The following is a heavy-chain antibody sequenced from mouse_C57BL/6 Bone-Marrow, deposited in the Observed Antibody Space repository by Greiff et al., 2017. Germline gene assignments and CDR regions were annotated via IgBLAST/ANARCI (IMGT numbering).Heavy chain of an antibody. CDR1: GYTFTSYW. Sequence: QVQLKQPGAELVKPGASVKLSCKASGYTFTSYWMHWVKQRPGQGLEWIGMIHPNSGSTNYNEKFKSKATLTVDKSSSTAYMQLSSLTSEDSAVYYCAGGITTVVNYFDYWGQGTTLTVSS. CDR2: IHPNSGST. CDR3: AGGITTVVNYFDY. V-gene: IGHV1-64*01. D-gene: IGHD1-1*01. J-gene: IGHJ2*01.